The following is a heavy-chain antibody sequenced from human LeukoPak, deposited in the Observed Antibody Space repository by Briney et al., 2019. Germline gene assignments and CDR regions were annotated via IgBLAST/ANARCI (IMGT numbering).Heavy chain of an antibody. J-gene: IGHJ4*02. D-gene: IGHD5-18*01. Sequence: PSETLSLTRTVSGGSISSSSYYWGWIRQPPGKGLEWIGSIYYSGSTYYNPSLKSRVTISVDTSKNQFSLKLSSVTAADTAVYYCASSLDTAMVYWGQGTLVTVSS. CDR3: ASSLDTAMVY. CDR2: IYYSGST. CDR1: GGSISSSSYY. V-gene: IGHV4-39*01.